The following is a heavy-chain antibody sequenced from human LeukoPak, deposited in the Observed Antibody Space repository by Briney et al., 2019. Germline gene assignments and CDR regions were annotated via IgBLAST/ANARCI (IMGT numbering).Heavy chain of an antibody. CDR1: GFTFSSSW. CDR2: IKEDGSVT. D-gene: IGHD2-21*02. V-gene: IGHV3-7*03. J-gene: IGHJ5*02. Sequence: GGSLRLSCAASGFTFSSSWMCWVRQAPEKGLEWLANIKEDGSVTNYVDSVRGRFTISRDNAKNSLYLQMNSLRAEDTALYHCARDKSAYCGGDCLYNWFDPWGQGTLVTVSS. CDR3: ARDKSAYCGGDCLYNWFDP.